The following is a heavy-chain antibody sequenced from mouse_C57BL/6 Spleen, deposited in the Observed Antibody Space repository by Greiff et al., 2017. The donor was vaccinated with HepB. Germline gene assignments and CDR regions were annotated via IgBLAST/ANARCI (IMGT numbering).Heavy chain of an antibody. CDR1: GYAFSSYW. CDR2: IYPGDGDT. V-gene: IGHV1-80*01. Sequence: QVQLQQSGAELVKPGASVKISCKASGYAFSSYWMNWVKQRPGKGLEWIGQIYPGDGDTNYNGKCKGKATLTADKSSSTAYMQLSSLTSEDSAVYFCARSHYYGSSPFDYWGQGTTLTVSS. D-gene: IGHD1-1*01. CDR3: ARSHYYGSSPFDY. J-gene: IGHJ2*01.